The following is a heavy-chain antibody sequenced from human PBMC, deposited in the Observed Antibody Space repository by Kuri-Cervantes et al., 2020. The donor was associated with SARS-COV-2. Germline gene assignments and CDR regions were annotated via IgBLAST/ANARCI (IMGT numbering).Heavy chain of an antibody. Sequence: LRLSCTVSGGSISSGSYYWSWIRQPAGKGLEWIGRIYTSGGTNYNPSLKSRVTISVDTSKNQFSLKLSSVTAADTAVYYCARVAAGYFDYWGQGTLVTVSS. D-gene: IGHD6-25*01. V-gene: IGHV4-61*02. J-gene: IGHJ4*02. CDR1: GGSISSGSYY. CDR3: ARVAAGYFDY. CDR2: IYTSGGT.